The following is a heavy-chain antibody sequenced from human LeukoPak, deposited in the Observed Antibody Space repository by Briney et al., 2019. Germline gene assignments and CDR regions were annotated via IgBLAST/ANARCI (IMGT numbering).Heavy chain of an antibody. J-gene: IGHJ3*02. Sequence: SETLSLTCSVFGDSISNYYWSWIRQSAGKGLEWIGRIYSSGSTDYNPSLKSRVTISVDTSRNQFSLRLNSVTAADTAVYYCAKSNGYGLVDIWGQGTMVTVSS. CDR1: GDSISNYY. CDR2: IYSSGST. D-gene: IGHD3-10*01. V-gene: IGHV4-4*07. CDR3: AKSNGYGLVDI.